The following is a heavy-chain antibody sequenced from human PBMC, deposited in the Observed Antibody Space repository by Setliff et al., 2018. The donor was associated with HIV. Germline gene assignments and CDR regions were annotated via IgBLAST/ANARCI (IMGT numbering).Heavy chain of an antibody. D-gene: IGHD6-19*01. CDR1: GGSIRTGAYY. Sequence: SETLSLTCTVSGGSIRTGAYYWGWIRQPPGKGLEWIGHINTSGSTKYNPSLKSRLTMSVDSSGNQFPLTLTSVTAADTAVYYCARDPNTGWYYLDFWGPGALVTVSS. J-gene: IGHJ4*02. CDR3: ARDPNTGWYYLDF. V-gene: IGHV4-61*08. CDR2: INTSGST.